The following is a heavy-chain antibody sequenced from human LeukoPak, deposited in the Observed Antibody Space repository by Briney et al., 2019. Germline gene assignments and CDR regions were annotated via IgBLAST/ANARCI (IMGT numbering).Heavy chain of an antibody. CDR1: GGTFSSYA. J-gene: IGHJ4*02. CDR3: ARCSPGDSSNFYAVLQY. V-gene: IGHV1-69*06. D-gene: IGHD3-22*01. Sequence: SVKVSCKASGGTFSSYAISWVRQAPGQGLEWMGGIIPIFGTTTYAQKFQAKVTMTADKSTNTAYLEISSLTSDDTAVYYCARCSPGDSSNFYAVLQYWGQGTQVTVST. CDR2: IIPIFGTT.